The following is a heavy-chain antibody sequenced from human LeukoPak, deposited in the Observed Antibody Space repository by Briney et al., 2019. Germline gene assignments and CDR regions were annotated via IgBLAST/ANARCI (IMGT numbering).Heavy chain of an antibody. V-gene: IGHV4-39*01. CDR3: ARQIRYPNIAVAGFDY. J-gene: IGHJ4*02. Sequence: SETLSLTCTVSGGSISSSSYYWGWIRQPPGKGLEWIGSIYYSGSTYYNPSLKSRVIISVDTSKNQFSLQLSSMTAADTAVYYCARQIRYPNIAVAGFDYWGQGALVTVSS. D-gene: IGHD6-19*01. CDR1: GGSISSSSYY. CDR2: IYYSGST.